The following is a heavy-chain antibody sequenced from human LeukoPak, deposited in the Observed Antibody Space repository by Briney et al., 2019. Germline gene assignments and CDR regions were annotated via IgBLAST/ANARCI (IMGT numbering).Heavy chain of an antibody. CDR2: VKNRGDGGTA. CDR1: GFTFSSYA. D-gene: IGHD6-19*01. J-gene: IGHJ4*02. V-gene: IGHV3-15*01. Sequence: PGGSLRLSCAASGFTFSSYAMSWVRQAPGKRLEWVGRVKNRGDGGTADYAVPVKGRFTISRDDSKNTLYLQMNSLKTEDTAVYYCATYGSGWSNDYWGQGTLVTVSS. CDR3: ATYGSGWSNDY.